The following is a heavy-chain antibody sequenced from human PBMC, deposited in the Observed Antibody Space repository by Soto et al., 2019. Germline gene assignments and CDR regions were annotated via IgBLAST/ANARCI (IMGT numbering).Heavy chain of an antibody. CDR3: ARGAEMATIT. D-gene: IGHD5-12*01. J-gene: IGHJ1*01. V-gene: IGHV4-34*01. CDR1: GGSFSGYY. Sequence: QVQLQQWGAGLLKPSETLSLTCAVYGGSFSGYYWSWIRQPPGKGLEWIGEINHSGSTNYNPSLKSRVTIPVDTSKTQFSLKLSSVTAADTAVYYCARGAEMATITWGQGTLVTVSS. CDR2: INHSGST.